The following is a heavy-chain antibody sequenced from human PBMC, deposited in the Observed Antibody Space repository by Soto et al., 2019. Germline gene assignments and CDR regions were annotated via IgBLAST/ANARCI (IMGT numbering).Heavy chain of an antibody. CDR3: AGYCSGGCCPDS. V-gene: IGHV4-59*01. J-gene: IGHJ5*01. Sequence: SETLSLTCTVASGSLSSYYWSRLRQPPGKGLEWIGYVHYSGNTKYNPSLKSRVTISVDTSKNQVSLKLRSVTGADTAVYYCAGYCSGGCCPDSWRQGTLDTVSS. D-gene: IGHD2-15*01. CDR2: VHYSGNT. CDR1: SGSLSSYY.